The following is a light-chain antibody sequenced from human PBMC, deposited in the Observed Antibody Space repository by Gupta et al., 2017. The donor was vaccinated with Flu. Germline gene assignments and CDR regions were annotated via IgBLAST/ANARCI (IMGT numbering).Light chain of an antibody. CDR3: SSYTSLTTLGV. J-gene: IGLJ2*01. CDR2: EVG. CDR1: RSDIGGFNF. V-gene: IGLV2-14*01. Sequence: HSALTQPASVSGPPGQSITIPCLGRRSDIGGFNFVSWYQQHPGKAPKLILYEVGRRPSGISDRFSGSKSDITASLTISGLQAEDDAVYHCSSYTSLTTLGVFGGGTKLTVL.